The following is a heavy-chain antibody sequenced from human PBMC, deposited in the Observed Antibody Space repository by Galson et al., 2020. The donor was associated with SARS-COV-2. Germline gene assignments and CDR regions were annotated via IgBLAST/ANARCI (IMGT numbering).Heavy chain of an antibody. Sequence: SVKVSCKASGYTFTNYYMHWVRQAPGQGLEWMGIINPRGGSTSYAQKFQGRVTMTRDTSTSTVYMELSSLRSEDTAVYYCARDLTVTTNYYYYYGMDVWGQGTTVTVSS. D-gene: IGHD4-17*01. CDR2: INPRGGST. CDR3: ARDLTVTTNYYYYYGMDV. J-gene: IGHJ6*02. V-gene: IGHV1-46*01. CDR1: GYTFTNYY.